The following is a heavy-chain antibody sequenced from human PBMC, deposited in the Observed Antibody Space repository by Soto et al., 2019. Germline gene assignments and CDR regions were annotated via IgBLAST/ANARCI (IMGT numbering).Heavy chain of an antibody. J-gene: IGHJ4*02. D-gene: IGHD6-19*01. CDR2: IVVGSGHP. Sequence: ASVKVSCKASGFTFSNSAMQWVRQSRGQRLEWMGWIVVGSGHPNLAQKFQDRVTLTRDMSTGTAYMELSSLRSEDTAVYYCAADVIAVAGDFDHWGQGTQVTVSS. V-gene: IGHV1-58*02. CDR3: AADVIAVAGDFDH. CDR1: GFTFSNSA.